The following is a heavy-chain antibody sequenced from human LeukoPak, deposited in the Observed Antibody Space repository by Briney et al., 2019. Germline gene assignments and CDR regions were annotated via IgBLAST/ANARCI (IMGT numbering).Heavy chain of an antibody. D-gene: IGHD3-10*01. CDR2: IYHSGST. Sequence: SENLSLTCIVPGYSISSGYYWGWIRQPPGKGLEWIGNIYHSGSTYYNPSLKSRVTISLDTSKNQFSLKLSSVTAADTAVYYCAREGERGPTIDYWGQGTLVTVSS. CDR3: AREGERGPTIDY. V-gene: IGHV4-38-2*02. J-gene: IGHJ4*02. CDR1: GYSISSGYY.